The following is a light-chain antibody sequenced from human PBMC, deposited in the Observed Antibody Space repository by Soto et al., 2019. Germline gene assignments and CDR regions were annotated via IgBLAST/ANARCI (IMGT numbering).Light chain of an antibody. J-gene: IGKJ1*01. CDR1: QTVYSN. CDR3: QLEQNLWA. CDR2: RAS. Sequence: EIVMTQSPATLSVSPGERATLSCRASQTVYSNVAWYQQRPGQAPRLLIYRASSRAIDIPARFSGSGSGSVVTLTLCSLQSEDSAVYFWQLEQNLWAFGKEPRDEIK. V-gene: IGKV3-15*01.